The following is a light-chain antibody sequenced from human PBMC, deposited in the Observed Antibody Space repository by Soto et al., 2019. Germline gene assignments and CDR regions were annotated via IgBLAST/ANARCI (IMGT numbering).Light chain of an antibody. CDR3: TSYTSISTGV. Sequence: QSALSQPASVSGSPGQSITISCTGTSSDIGGYNYVSWYQQHPGKAPKLMIYDVSNRPSGVSNRFSGSKSANTASLTISGLQAEDEADYFCTSYTSISTGVFGGGTKLTVL. CDR2: DVS. J-gene: IGLJ3*02. CDR1: SSDIGGYNY. V-gene: IGLV2-14*03.